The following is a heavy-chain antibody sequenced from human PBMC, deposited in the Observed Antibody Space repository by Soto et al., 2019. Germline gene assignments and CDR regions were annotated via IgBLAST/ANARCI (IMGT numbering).Heavy chain of an antibody. CDR2: MNPSNGNT. Sequence: QVQLVQSGAEVKKPGASVRVSCKASGYTFTNYDINWVRQATGQGLEWMGWMNPSNGNTGYAQKFQGRVTMTRDTSISTAYMELSSLTSADTAVYYCARFVRDQLPTIYYWGQGALVTVSS. CDR3: ARFVRDQLPTIYY. V-gene: IGHV1-8*01. CDR1: GYTFTNYD. D-gene: IGHD3-10*01. J-gene: IGHJ4*02.